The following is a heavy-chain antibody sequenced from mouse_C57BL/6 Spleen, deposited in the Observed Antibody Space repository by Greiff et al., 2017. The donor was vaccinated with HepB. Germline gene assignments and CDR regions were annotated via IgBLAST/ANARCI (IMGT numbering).Heavy chain of an antibody. Sequence: EVQLQQSGPELVKPGDSVKISCKASGYSFTGYFMNWVMQSHGKSLEWIGRINPYNGDTFYNQKFKGKATLTVDKSSSTAHMELRSLTSEDSAFYYCARCAYYDYDGPWFAYWGQGTLVTVSA. CDR2: INPYNGDT. D-gene: IGHD2-4*01. CDR1: GYSFTGYF. J-gene: IGHJ3*01. V-gene: IGHV1-20*01. CDR3: ARCAYYDYDGPWFAY.